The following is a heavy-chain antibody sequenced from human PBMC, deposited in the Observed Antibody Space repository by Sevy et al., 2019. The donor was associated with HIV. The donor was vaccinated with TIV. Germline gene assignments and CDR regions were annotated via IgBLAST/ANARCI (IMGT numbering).Heavy chain of an antibody. CDR3: ARGGYCSSASCHGGYYFVMDV. D-gene: IGHD2-2*01. CDR2: VNPNSGDT. CDR1: GYTFTSYD. V-gene: IGHV1-8*01. J-gene: IGHJ6*02. Sequence: GASVKVSCKASGYTFTSYDINWVRQAPGQGLEWMGWVNPNSGDTGFAQKFQGRLTMTRNTSISTTYMELSSLRSEDTAVYYCARGGYCSSASCHGGYYFVMDVWGQGTTVTVSS.